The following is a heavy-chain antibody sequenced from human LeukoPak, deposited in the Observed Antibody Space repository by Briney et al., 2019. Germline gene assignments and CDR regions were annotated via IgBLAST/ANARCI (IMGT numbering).Heavy chain of an antibody. CDR1: GFTCSDYY. V-gene: IGHV3-11*01. D-gene: IGHD3-22*01. CDR3: ARDTTYYYERPYRGAFDI. J-gene: IGHJ3*02. Sequence: GGSLRLSCAASGFTCSDYYMSWIRQAPGKGLEWVSYISSSGSTIYYADSVKGRFTISRDNAKNSLYLQMNSLRAEDTAVYYCARDTTYYYERPYRGAFDIWGQGTMVTVSS. CDR2: ISSSGSTI.